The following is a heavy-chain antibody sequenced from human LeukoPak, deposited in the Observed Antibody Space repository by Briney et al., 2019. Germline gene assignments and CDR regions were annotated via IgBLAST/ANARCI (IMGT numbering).Heavy chain of an antibody. CDR2: VSGSGGST. Sequence: QTGGSLRLSCAASGFTFSSYAMRWVRQAPGKGLEWVSSVSGSGGSTYYADSVKGRFTISRDNSENTLYLQMNSLRAEDTAVYYCAKPRAVGVNAFFDYWGQGTLVTVSS. CDR3: AKPRAVGVNAFFDY. V-gene: IGHV3-23*01. CDR1: GFTFSSYA. J-gene: IGHJ4*02.